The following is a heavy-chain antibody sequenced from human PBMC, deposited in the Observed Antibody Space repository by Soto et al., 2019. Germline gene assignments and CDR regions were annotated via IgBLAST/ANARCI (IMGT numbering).Heavy chain of an antibody. CDR2: ISPNSGDT. V-gene: IGHV1-2*02. Sequence: QVQLVQSGAEVQKPGASVTVSCKASGYTFTDYFMHWVRQAPGQGLEWMGWISPNSGDTSFAQKFQGRVTMTRDTSINTAYMELSRLRSNDRAVYYCVRGGSRNTATHLKRPFDSWGQGTLVTVSS. D-gene: IGHD2-2*02. J-gene: IGHJ4*02. CDR1: GYTFTDYF. CDR3: VRGGSRNTATHLKRPFDS.